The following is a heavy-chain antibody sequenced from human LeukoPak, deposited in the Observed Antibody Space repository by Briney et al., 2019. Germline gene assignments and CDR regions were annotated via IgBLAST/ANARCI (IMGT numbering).Heavy chain of an antibody. CDR2: IIPIFGTA. J-gene: IGHJ5*02. CDR3: AREQGRFLEWLSWFDP. V-gene: IGHV1-69*05. CDR1: GGTFSSYA. Sequence: SVKVSCKASGGTFSSYAISWVRQAPGQGLEWMGGIIPIFGTANYAQKFQGRVTITTDESTSTAYMELSSLRSEDTAVYYCAREQGRFLEWLSWFDPWGQGTLVTVSS. D-gene: IGHD3-3*01.